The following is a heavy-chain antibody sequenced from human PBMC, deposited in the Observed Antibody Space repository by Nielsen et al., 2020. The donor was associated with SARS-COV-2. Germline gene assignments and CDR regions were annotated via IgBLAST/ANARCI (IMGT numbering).Heavy chain of an antibody. D-gene: IGHD6-13*01. J-gene: IGHJ5*02. Sequence: GGSLRLSCAASGFTFDDYAMHWVRQAPGKGLEWVSGISWNSGSIGYADSVKGRFTISRDNAKNSLYLQMNSLRAEDTALYYCATAIAAAGTDRHWFDPWGQGTLVTVSS. V-gene: IGHV3-9*01. CDR2: ISWNSGSI. CDR1: GFTFDDYA. CDR3: ATAIAAAGTDRHWFDP.